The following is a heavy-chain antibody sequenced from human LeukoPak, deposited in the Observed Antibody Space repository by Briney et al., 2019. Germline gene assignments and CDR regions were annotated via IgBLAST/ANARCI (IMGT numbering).Heavy chain of an antibody. J-gene: IGHJ6*02. CDR1: GFTFSDYY. CDR2: ISSSGSTI. Sequence: PGGSLRLSCAASGFTFSDYYMSWIRQAPGKGLEWVSYISSSGSTIYYADSVKGRFTISRDNAKNSLYLQMNSLRAEDTAVYYCARGAVKGHYCSSTSCYPHYGMDVWGQGTTVTVSS. V-gene: IGHV3-11*01. D-gene: IGHD2-2*01. CDR3: ARGAVKGHYCSSTSCYPHYGMDV.